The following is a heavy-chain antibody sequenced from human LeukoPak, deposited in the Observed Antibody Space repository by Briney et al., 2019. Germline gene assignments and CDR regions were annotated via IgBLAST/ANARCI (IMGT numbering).Heavy chain of an antibody. D-gene: IGHD3-22*01. CDR1: GFTFSGYW. V-gene: IGHV3-7*01. CDR2: INLDGSVR. J-gene: IGHJ4*02. Sequence: GGSLRLSCAASGFTFSGYWVSWVRQAPGKGLEWVANINLDGSVRHYVDSARGRFTISRDNAKNSLYLQMNSLRAEDTALYYCATSDDSSGSDWGQGTLVTVSS. CDR3: ATSDDSSGSD.